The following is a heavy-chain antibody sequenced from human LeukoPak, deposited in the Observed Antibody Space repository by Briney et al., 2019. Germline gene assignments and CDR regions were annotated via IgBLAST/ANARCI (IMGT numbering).Heavy chain of an antibody. CDR3: ATTDGYDSSGFWNY. CDR1: GYTLTELS. J-gene: IGHJ4*02. V-gene: IGHV1-24*01. D-gene: IGHD3-22*01. CDR2: FDSEDGET. Sequence: ASVKVSCKVSGYTLTELSMHWVRQAPGKGLEWMGGFDSEDGETIYAQKFQGRVTMTEDTSTDTAYMELSSLRSEDTAVYYCATTDGYDSSGFWNYWGQGTLVTVSS.